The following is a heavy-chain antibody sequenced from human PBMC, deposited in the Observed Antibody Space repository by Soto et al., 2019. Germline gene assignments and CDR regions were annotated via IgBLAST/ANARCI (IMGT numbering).Heavy chain of an antibody. CDR3: ARVYYDFWSGYNFDY. J-gene: IGHJ4*02. CDR2: IKQDGSEK. CDR1: RFTFSSYC. V-gene: IGHV3-7*04. Sequence: PGGSLRLSCAASRFTFSSYCMSWVRQAPGKGLEWVANIKQDGSEKYYEDSVKGRFTISRDNAKNSLYLQMNSLRAEDTAVYYCARVYYDFWSGYNFDYWGQGTLVTVSS. D-gene: IGHD3-3*01.